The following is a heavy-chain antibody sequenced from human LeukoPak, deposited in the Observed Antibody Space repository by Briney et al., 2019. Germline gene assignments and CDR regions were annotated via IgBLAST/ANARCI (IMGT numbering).Heavy chain of an antibody. CDR2: MNSNSGNT. V-gene: IGHV1-8*01. J-gene: IGHJ5*02. CDR1: GYTFTSYD. D-gene: IGHD6-19*01. CDR3: ARGLVRGGWYSDH. Sequence: ASAKVSCKASGYTFTSYDINWVRQATGQGLEWMGWMNSNSGNTGSAQKSQGRLIMTRNTSISTAYMELSSLRSEDTAVYYCARGLVRGGWYSDHWGQGTLVTVSS.